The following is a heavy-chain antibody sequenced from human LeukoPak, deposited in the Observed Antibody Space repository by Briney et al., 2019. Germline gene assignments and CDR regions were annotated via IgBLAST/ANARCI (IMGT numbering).Heavy chain of an antibody. J-gene: IGHJ3*02. V-gene: IGHV4-4*09. CDR2: IYTSGST. CDR1: GGSISSYY. D-gene: IGHD2-2*01. Sequence: PSETLSLTCTVSGGSISSYYWRWIRQPPGKGLEWIGYIYTSGSTNYNPSLKSRVTISVDTSKNQFSLKLSSVTAADTAVYYCARQKPRYCSSTSCSHGNAFDIWGQGTMVTVSS. CDR3: ARQKPRYCSSTSCSHGNAFDI.